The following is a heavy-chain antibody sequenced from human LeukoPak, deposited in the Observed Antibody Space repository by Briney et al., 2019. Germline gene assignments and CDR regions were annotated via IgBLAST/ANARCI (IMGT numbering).Heavy chain of an antibody. D-gene: IGHD4-17*01. CDR1: GFTFSSHA. J-gene: IGHJ6*03. V-gene: IGHV3-30*04. Sequence: GGSLRLSCAASGFTFSSHAMHWVRQAPGKGLEWVAVISYDGSNKSYADSVKGRFTISRDNSKNTLYLQMNSLRAEDTAVYYCAKSSGPTTVTTLVYYYYYYMDVWGKGTTVTVSS. CDR2: ISYDGSNK. CDR3: AKSSGPTTVTTLVYYYYYYMDV.